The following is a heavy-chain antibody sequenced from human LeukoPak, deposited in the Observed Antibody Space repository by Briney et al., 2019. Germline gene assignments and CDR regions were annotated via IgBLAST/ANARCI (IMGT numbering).Heavy chain of an antibody. CDR3: ARVVGYCGGATCSFYFDY. CDR1: GFTFRSYR. V-gene: IGHV3-33*01. CDR2: IWYDWSNK. J-gene: IGHJ4*02. D-gene: IGHD2-15*01. Sequence: GGSLRLSCAASGFTFRSYRMLWVRQAPGKGLEGVAIIWYDWSNKYYAHSVKRRFTISRDNSKNTLYLQMGSLRAEDTAVYYCARVVGYCGGATCSFYFDYWGQGTLVTVSS.